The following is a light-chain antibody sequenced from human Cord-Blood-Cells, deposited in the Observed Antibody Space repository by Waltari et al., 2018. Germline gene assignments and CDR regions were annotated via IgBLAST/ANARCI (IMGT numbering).Light chain of an antibody. CDR2: EGS. V-gene: IGLV2-23*01. Sequence: QSALTQPASVSGSPGQSITIPCTGTSSDVGSYNLVSWYQQHPGKAPKLIIYEGSKRPSGVSNRFSGSKSGNTASLTISGLQAEDEADYYCCSYAGSSTWVFGGGTKLTVL. J-gene: IGLJ3*02. CDR3: CSYAGSSTWV. CDR1: SSDVGSYNL.